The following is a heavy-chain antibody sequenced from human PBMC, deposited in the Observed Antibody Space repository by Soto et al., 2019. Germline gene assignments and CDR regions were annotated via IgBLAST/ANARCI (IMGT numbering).Heavy chain of an antibody. D-gene: IGHD2-15*01. J-gene: IGHJ6*03. CDR1: GFTFSSYG. CDR2: ISYDGSNK. V-gene: IGHV3-30*18. CDR3: AKCFPDGLSGGSSLGYYYMDV. Sequence: GGSLRLSCAASGFTFSSYGMHWVRQAPGKGLEWVAVISYDGSNKYYADSVKGRFTISRDNSKNTLYLQMNSLRAEDTAVYYCAKCFPDGLSGGSSLGYYYMDVWGKGTTVTVSS.